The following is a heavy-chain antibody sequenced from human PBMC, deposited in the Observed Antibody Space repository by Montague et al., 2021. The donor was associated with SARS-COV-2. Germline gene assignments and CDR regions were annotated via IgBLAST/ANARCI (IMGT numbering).Heavy chain of an antibody. CDR2: INHSGST. CDR1: GGSFSGYY. V-gene: IGHV4-34*01. J-gene: IGHJ5*02. D-gene: IGHD6-13*01. Sequence: SETLSLTSAFYGGSFSGYYWSWIRQPPGEGLEWIGEINHSGSTNYNPSLKSRVTISVDTSKNQFSLKLTSVTAADTAVYYCARGGYSSSWYGTHNWFDPWGQGTLVTVSS. CDR3: ARGGYSSSWYGTHNWFDP.